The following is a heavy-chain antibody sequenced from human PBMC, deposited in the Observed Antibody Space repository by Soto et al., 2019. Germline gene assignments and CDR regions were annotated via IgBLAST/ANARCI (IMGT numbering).Heavy chain of an antibody. J-gene: IGHJ5*02. CDR3: AREPPRATAGLNYFDP. CDR2: ISPFNGHT. D-gene: IGHD6-13*01. V-gene: IGHV1-18*01. CDR1: GYTFINFG. Sequence: QVQLVQSGTEVKKPGASVKVSCKTSGYTFINFGIGWVRQAPGQGLEWMGWISPFNGHTHYAQKFQGRVSLTTDRSTSTAFLELRSLTYDDTAVYYCAREPPRATAGLNYFDPWGQGTLVTVSS.